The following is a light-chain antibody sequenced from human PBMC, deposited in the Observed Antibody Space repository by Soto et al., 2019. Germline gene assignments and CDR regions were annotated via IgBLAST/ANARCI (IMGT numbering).Light chain of an antibody. CDR1: PSVSNS. CDR2: GAS. CDR3: QQYNNSPCT. Sequence: ESVVRQSRAALRLSPWPKHYLYSRASPSVSNSLAWSQQTPGQAPRLLIYGASTRATGIPARFSGSGSGTEFTLTISSRQSEDFAVYYCQQYNNSPCTVGQGTRLEIK. J-gene: IGKJ5*01. V-gene: IGKV3-15*01.